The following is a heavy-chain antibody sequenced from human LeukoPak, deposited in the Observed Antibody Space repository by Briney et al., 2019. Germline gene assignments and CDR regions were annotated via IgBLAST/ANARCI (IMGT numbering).Heavy chain of an antibody. CDR3: TTWLQLVDFDY. V-gene: IGHV3-15*01. Sequence: GGSLRLYCAASGFTFSSYAMSWVRQAPGKGLEWVGRIKSKTDGGTTDYAAPVKGRFTISRDDSKNTLYLQMNSLKTEDTAVYYCTTWLQLVDFDYWGQGTLVTVSS. D-gene: IGHD5-18*01. CDR1: GFTFSSYA. CDR2: IKSKTDGGTT. J-gene: IGHJ4*02.